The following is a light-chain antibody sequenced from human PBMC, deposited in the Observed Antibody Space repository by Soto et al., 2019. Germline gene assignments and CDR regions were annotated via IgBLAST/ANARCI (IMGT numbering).Light chain of an antibody. V-gene: IGKV3-15*01. CDR1: QSVSSN. CDR3: QQYNNWPPWT. Sequence: QSPATMSVSPGERATLSCRPSQSVSSNLAWYQQKPGQAPRLLIYGASTRATGIPARFSGSGSGTEFTLTISSLQSEDFAVYYCQQYNNWPPWTFGQGTRWIS. J-gene: IGKJ1*01. CDR2: GAS.